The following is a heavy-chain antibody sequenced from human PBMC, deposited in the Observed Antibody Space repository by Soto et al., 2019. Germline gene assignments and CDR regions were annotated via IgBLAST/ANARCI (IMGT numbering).Heavy chain of an antibody. J-gene: IGHJ6*02. Sequence: VGSVRLSCAASGFTFSSYWMSWVRQAPGKGLEWVANIKQDGSEKYYVDSVKGRFTISRDNAQNSLYLQMNSLRAEDTAVYYCSGGGPGYYYGVDVWGQGTTVTVS. CDR2: IKQDGSEK. V-gene: IGHV3-7*01. CDR1: GFTFSSYW. D-gene: IGHD2-15*01. CDR3: SGGGPGYYYGVDV.